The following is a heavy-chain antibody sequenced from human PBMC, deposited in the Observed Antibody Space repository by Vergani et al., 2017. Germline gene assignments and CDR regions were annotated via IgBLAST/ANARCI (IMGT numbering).Heavy chain of an antibody. D-gene: IGHD3-10*01. Sequence: VQLVESGGGLVQPGGSLRLSCAASGFTFSSYWMSWVRQAPGKGLEWVAVISDGGSNEHYVDSVKGRFTISRDNSKNTLYLQMNSLRAEDTAVYYCARDREGSGYYYMDVWGTGTTVTVS. CDR2: ISDGGSNE. V-gene: IGHV3-30*03. CDR3: ARDREGSGYYYMDV. J-gene: IGHJ6*03. CDR1: GFTFSSYW.